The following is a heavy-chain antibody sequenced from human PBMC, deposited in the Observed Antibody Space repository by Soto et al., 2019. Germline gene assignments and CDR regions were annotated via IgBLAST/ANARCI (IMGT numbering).Heavy chain of an antibody. D-gene: IGHD6-19*01. J-gene: IGHJ4*02. Sequence: SETLSLTCAISGDSVFSNTAAWNWIRSSPSRGLEWLGRTYYRSNWRHDYAVSVKSRITVNPDTSKNHFSLQLNSVTPDDTAVYYCARGVAGSGFDLWGQGTRVTVSS. CDR2: TYYRSNWRH. CDR3: ARGVAGSGFDL. V-gene: IGHV6-1*01. CDR1: GDSVFSNTAA.